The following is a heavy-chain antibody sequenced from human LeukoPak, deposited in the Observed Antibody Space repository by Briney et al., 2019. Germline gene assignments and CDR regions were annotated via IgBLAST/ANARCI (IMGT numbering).Heavy chain of an antibody. CDR1: GGSISSYY. CDR3: ARSTSHSAPFDY. J-gene: IGHJ4*02. Sequence: SETLSLTCTVSGGSISSYYWSWIRQPPGKGQEWIGYIYYSGSTNYNPSLKSRVTISVDTSKNQFSLKLSSVTAADTAVYYCARSTSHSAPFDYWGQGTLVTVSS. CDR2: IYYSGST. V-gene: IGHV4-59*01. D-gene: IGHD2-21*01.